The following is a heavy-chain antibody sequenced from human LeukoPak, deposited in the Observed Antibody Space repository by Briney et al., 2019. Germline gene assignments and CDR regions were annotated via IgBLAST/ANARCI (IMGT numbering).Heavy chain of an antibody. CDR1: GFTFSSYW. V-gene: IGHV3-7*04. CDR3: ARAVAVYGNDY. J-gene: IGHJ4*02. D-gene: IGHD4-11*01. CDR2: IKQDGSEK. Sequence: GGSLRLSCAASGFTFSSYWMSWVRQAPGKGLEWVANIKQDGSEKYYVDSVKGRFTISRDNAKNSLYLQMNSPRAEATAVYYCARAVAVYGNDYWGQGTLVTVSS.